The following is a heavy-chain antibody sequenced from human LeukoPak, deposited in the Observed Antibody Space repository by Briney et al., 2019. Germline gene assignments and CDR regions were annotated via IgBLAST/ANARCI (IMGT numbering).Heavy chain of an antibody. CDR2: ISSTSAYI. J-gene: IGHJ5*01. D-gene: IGHD6-19*01. CDR1: GFALNAYS. CDR3: ARVAVAGPTGWFDS. Sequence: GGSLRLSCAASGFALNAYSLTWVRQAPGKGLEWVSSISSTSAYIHYAESVRGRFTIARDNIDNVVYLQMNSLRVEDTAVYFCARVAVAGPTGWFDSWGQGTLVTVSS. V-gene: IGHV3-21*01.